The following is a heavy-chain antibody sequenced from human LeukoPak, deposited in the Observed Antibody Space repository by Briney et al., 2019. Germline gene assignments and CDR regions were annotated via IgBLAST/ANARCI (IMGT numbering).Heavy chain of an antibody. Sequence: SETLSLTCTVSGGSISSYYWSWIRQPPGKGLEWIGYIYYSGSTNYNPSLKSRVTISVDTSKNQFSLKLSSVTAADTAVYYCAVSTAAAGIRSRWDPNYWYFDLWGRGTLVTVSS. CDR3: AVSTAAAGIRSRWDPNYWYFDL. V-gene: IGHV4-59*01. CDR2: IYYSGST. CDR1: GGSISSYY. D-gene: IGHD6-13*01. J-gene: IGHJ2*01.